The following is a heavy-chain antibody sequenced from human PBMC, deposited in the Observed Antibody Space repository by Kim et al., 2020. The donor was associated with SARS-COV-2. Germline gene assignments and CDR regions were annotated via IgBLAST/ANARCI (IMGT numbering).Heavy chain of an antibody. CDR1: GFSFDDYG. D-gene: IGHD6-19*01. CDR3: AKILGGWQITGPLDS. CDR2: ISWNSGTI. Sequence: GGSLRLSCAASGFSFDDYGMHWVRQAPGKGLEWVSGISWNSGTIGYAESVKGRFTISRDNAKSSLYLQMESLRPEDTALYYCAKILGGWQITGPLDSWGQGTLVTVSS. J-gene: IGHJ4*02. V-gene: IGHV3-9*01.